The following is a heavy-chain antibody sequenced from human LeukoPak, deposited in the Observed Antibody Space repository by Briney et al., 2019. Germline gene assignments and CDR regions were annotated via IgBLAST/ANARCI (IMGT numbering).Heavy chain of an antibody. CDR3: AREIRETVFTRHHYYGIDV. Sequence: PGGPLRLSCAASGFTFSTYDMHWVRQVTGKGLEWVSAIGTVDDTYYLGSVKGRFTISRENAKNVLYLQMSSLRVEDTAVYYCAREIRETVFTRHHYYGIDVWGQGTTVTVSS. J-gene: IGHJ6*02. D-gene: IGHD1-1*01. CDR1: GFTFSTYD. CDR2: IGTVDDT. V-gene: IGHV3-13*01.